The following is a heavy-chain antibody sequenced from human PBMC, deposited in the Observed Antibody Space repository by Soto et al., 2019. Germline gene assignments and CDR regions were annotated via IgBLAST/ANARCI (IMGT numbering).Heavy chain of an antibody. CDR1: GGTFSSYA. J-gene: IGHJ6*02. CDR3: ARDLWSGYYYYGMDV. D-gene: IGHD3-3*01. Sequence: SVKVSCKASGGTFSSYAISWVRQAPGQGLEWMGGIIPIFGTANYAQKFQGRVTITADKSTSTAYMELSSLRSEDTAVYYCARDLWSGYYYYGMDVWGQGTTVTVSS. CDR2: IIPIFGTA. V-gene: IGHV1-69*06.